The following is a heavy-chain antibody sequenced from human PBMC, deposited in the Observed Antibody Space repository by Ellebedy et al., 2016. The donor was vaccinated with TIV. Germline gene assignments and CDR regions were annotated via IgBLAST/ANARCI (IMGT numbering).Heavy chain of an antibody. D-gene: IGHD4-17*01. V-gene: IGHV4-59*08. CDR1: GDSISSSY. CDR2: IYYDGST. CDR3: ATRGTTTVPTSRYWYFDL. Sequence: MPSETLSLTCTVSGDSISSSYWSWIRQPPGTGLEWIGYIYYDGSTNYNPTLKSRVTISLDTSRTQFSLMLNSVTAADTAIYYCATRGTTTVPTSRYWYFDLWGRGTLVTVSS. J-gene: IGHJ2*01.